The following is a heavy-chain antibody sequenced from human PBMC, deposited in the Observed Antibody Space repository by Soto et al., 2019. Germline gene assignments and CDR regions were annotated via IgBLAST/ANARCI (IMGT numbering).Heavy chain of an antibody. V-gene: IGHV1-18*01. CDR1: GYTFTSYG. Sequence: ASVKVSCKASGYTFTSYGISWVRQAPGQGLEWMGWISAYNGNTNYAQKLQGRVTMTTDTSTSTAYMELRSLRSDDTAVYYCSRASLKYSSGWYGENWFDPWGQGTLVTVSS. CDR2: ISAYNGNT. D-gene: IGHD6-19*01. CDR3: SRASLKYSSGWYGENWFDP. J-gene: IGHJ5*02.